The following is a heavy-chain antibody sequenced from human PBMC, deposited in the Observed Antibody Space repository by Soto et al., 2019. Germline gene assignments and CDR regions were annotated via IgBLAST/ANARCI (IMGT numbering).Heavy chain of an antibody. V-gene: IGHV4-39*01. CDR2: IYYSGST. CDR1: GGSISSSSYY. J-gene: IGHJ4*02. Sequence: SETLSLTCTVSGGSISSSSYYWGWIRQPPGKGLEWIGSIYYSGSTYYNPSLKSRVTISVDTSKNQFSLKLSSVTAADTAVYYCARLTIAAAADFDYWGQGTLVTVSS. D-gene: IGHD6-13*01. CDR3: ARLTIAAAADFDY.